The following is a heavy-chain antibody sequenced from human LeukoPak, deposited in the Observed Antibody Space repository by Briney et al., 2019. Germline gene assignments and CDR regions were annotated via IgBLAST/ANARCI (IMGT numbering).Heavy chain of an antibody. J-gene: IGHJ5*02. CDR2: INPNSGGT. V-gene: IGHV1-2*02. D-gene: IGHD6-13*01. CDR1: GYTFTGYY. Sequence: ASVKVSCKASGYTFTGYYMHWVRQAPGQGLEWMGWINPNSGGTDYAQKFQGRVTMTRDTSISTAYMELSRLRSDDTAVYYCARVIAAAASDADWFDPWGQGTLVTVSS. CDR3: ARVIAAAASDADWFDP.